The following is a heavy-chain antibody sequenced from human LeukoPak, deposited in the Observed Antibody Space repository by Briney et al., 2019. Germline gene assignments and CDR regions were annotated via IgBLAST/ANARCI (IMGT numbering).Heavy chain of an antibody. CDR2: ISSSSSYI. Sequence: GGSLRLSCGASGFTFNGANYAMNWVRQAPGKGLEWVSSISSSSSYIYYADSVKGRFTISRDNAKNSLYLQMNSLRAEDTAVYYCARDREDGWPYFDYWGQGTLVTVSS. J-gene: IGHJ4*02. V-gene: IGHV3-21*01. D-gene: IGHD5-24*01. CDR3: ARDREDGWPYFDY. CDR1: GFTFNGANYA.